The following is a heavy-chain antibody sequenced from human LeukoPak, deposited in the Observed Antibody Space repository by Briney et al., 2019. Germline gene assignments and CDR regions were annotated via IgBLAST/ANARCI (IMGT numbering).Heavy chain of an antibody. Sequence: GGSLRLSCAGSGFNFYDYDMHWVRHPPGKGLEWVSSISSNSGNIAYADSVKGRFTISRDNARNSLYLQMNSLRPEDTALYYCAKALLARKLTSGDNWFDPWGQGTLVTVSS. D-gene: IGHD1-26*01. J-gene: IGHJ5*02. CDR2: ISSNSGNI. CDR1: GFNFYDYD. V-gene: IGHV3-9*01. CDR3: AKALLARKLTSGDNWFDP.